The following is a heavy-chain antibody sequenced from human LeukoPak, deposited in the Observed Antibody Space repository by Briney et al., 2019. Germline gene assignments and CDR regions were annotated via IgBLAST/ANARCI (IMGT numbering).Heavy chain of an antibody. J-gene: IGHJ4*02. CDR3: ARESGNYARIIDY. D-gene: IGHD4-11*01. CDR2: IDYSGST. Sequence: SETLSLTCTVSGGSISSYYWSWLRQPPRKALEWIGYIDYSGSTNYIPSLKSRVTISVDTSKNQFSLKLSSVTAADTAVYYCARESGNYARIIDYWGQGTLVTVSS. CDR1: GGSISSYY. V-gene: IGHV4-59*01.